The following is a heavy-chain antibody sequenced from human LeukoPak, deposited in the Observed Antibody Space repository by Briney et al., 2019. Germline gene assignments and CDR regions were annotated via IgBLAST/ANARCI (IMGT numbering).Heavy chain of an antibody. J-gene: IGHJ3*02. CDR3: ARRSEAIFGVVIHDAFDI. V-gene: IGHV1-2*02. D-gene: IGHD3-3*01. Sequence: ASVKVSCKASGYTFTGYYMHWVRQAPGQGLEWMGWINPNSGGTNYAQKFQGRVTTTRDTSISTAYMELSRLRSDDTAVYYCARRSEAIFGVVIHDAFDIWGQGAMVTVSS. CDR2: INPNSGGT. CDR1: GYTFTGYY.